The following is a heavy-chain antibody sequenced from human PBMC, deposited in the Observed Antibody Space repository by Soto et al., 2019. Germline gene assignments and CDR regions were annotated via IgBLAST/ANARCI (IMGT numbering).Heavy chain of an antibody. Sequence: QTLSLTCAISGDSVSSNSAAWNWIRQSPSRGLEWLGRTYYRSKWYNDYAVSVKSRITINPDTSKNQFSLQLNSVTPEDTAVYYCARDGTLGVVVPAAITPYSSGLPLGYYYGMDVWGQGTTVTVSS. J-gene: IGHJ6*02. CDR3: ARDGTLGVVVPAAITPYSSGLPLGYYYGMDV. V-gene: IGHV6-1*01. CDR1: GDSVSSNSAA. D-gene: IGHD2-2*02. CDR2: TYYRSKWYN.